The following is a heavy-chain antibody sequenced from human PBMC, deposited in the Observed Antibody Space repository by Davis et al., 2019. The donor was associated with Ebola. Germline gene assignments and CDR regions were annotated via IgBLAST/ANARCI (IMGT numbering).Heavy chain of an antibody. D-gene: IGHD3-10*01. CDR1: GYTFTTYG. V-gene: IGHV1-18*01. Sequence: ASVKVSCKASGYTFTTYGISWVRQAPGQGLEWMGWISGDNGNTKYAQKLQGRVTMTRDTSTTTVHMDLSSLRSEDTAIYYCASGEFVDFWGQGTLVTVSS. CDR3: ASGEFVDF. J-gene: IGHJ4*02. CDR2: ISGDNGNT.